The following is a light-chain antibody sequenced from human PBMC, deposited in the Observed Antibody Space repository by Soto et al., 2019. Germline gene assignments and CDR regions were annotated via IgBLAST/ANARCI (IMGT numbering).Light chain of an antibody. V-gene: IGKV1-5*01. CDR1: QSISSW. Sequence: DIQMTQSPSTLSASVGDRVTITCRASQSISSWLAWYQQKPGKAPKLLIYDASSLESGVPSRFSGSGSGTEFTLTNSSLQPDDFATYYCQQYNSYSGTFGQGTKLEIK. J-gene: IGKJ2*01. CDR2: DAS. CDR3: QQYNSYSGT.